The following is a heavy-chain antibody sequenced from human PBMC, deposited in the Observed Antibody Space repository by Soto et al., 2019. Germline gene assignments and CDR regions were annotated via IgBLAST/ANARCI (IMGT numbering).Heavy chain of an antibody. CDR3: ARGNMDV. V-gene: IGHV3-30-3*01. D-gene: IGHD1-1*01. CDR2: TSNDGSNT. J-gene: IGHJ6*02. CDR1: AFTLSTFV. Sequence: QVQLVESGGGVVQPGRSLRLSCAASAFTLSTFVMHWVRQAPGKGLEWVAVTSNDGSNTYYADSVKGRFTISRDNSKNTLYLQMNSLRTEDTAVYYCARGNMDVWGQWTKVTVSS.